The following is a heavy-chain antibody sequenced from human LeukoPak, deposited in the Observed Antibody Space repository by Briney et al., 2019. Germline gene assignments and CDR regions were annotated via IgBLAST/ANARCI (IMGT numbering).Heavy chain of an antibody. V-gene: IGHV3-30*18. D-gene: IGHD3-10*01. CDR2: ISYDGSKK. CDR1: GFTVSSNY. CDR3: AKDFGYDSGTYLEQ. Sequence: GGSLRLSCAASGFTVSSNYMSWVRQAPGKGLEWVAVISYDGSKKYYPESVRGRFTITRDNSKNTLFLQMNSLRAEDTAVYYCAKDFGYDSGTYLEQWGQGTLVTVSS. J-gene: IGHJ4*02.